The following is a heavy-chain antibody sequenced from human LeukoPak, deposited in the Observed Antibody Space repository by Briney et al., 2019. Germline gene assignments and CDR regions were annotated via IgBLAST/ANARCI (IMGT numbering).Heavy chain of an antibody. Sequence: PGRSLSLSRAASGFTFSGYGMNWVRQAPARGLEWVSYIGPGSNTLYSTDYGKGRLTISRDNAKNSLYLQMNSLRAADSAVYYCARGNYDSSGYTFDYWGQGTLVTVSS. V-gene: IGHV3-48*01. CDR1: GFTFSGYG. D-gene: IGHD3-22*01. CDR2: IGPGSNTL. CDR3: ARGNYDSSGYTFDY. J-gene: IGHJ4*02.